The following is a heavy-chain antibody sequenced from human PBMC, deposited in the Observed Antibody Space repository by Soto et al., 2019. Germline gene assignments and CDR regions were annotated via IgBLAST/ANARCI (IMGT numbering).Heavy chain of an antibody. Sequence: GASVKVSCKASGYIFTNYGISWVRQAPGQGLEWMGWINTANGKTVDAQQFRHRLTLTTDTSTSTVYLELSSLRSDDTALYYCARDWSDNYREISDNWGQGTLVTVSS. CDR1: GYIFTNYG. CDR2: INTANGKT. CDR3: ARDWSDNYREISDN. D-gene: IGHD3-3*01. J-gene: IGHJ4*02. V-gene: IGHV1-18*04.